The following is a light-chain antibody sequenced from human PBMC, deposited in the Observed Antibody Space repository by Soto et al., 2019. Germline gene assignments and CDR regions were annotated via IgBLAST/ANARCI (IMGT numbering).Light chain of an antibody. CDR3: QQYNNWPQT. J-gene: IGKJ1*01. CDR1: QSVSSN. V-gene: IGKV3-15*01. Sequence: EIVMTQSPATLSVSPGERATLSCRASQSVSSNLAWYQQKPGQAPRRLIYGASTRATGIPARFIGSGSGTEFTLTISSLQSEDFAVYYCQQYNNWPQTFGQGTKVEIK. CDR2: GAS.